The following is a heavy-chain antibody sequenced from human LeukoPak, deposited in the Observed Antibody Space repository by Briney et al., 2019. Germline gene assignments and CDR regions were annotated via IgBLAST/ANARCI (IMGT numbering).Heavy chain of an antibody. CDR1: GFTFSSYG. CDR3: AVEGFLLDLDF. D-gene: IGHD3/OR15-3a*01. J-gene: IGHJ4*02. V-gene: IGHV3-33*01. CDR2: IWYDGSNK. Sequence: GGSLRLSCAASGFTFSSYGMHWVRQAPGKGLEWVAVIWYDGSNKFYADSVKGRFIISRDNSQSTVYLQMSSLRVDDTAIYYCAVEGFLLDLDFWGQGTLVTVSS.